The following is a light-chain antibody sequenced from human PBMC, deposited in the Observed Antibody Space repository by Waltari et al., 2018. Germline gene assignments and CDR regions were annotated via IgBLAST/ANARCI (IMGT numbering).Light chain of an antibody. CDR3: QQGHSFPIT. J-gene: IGKJ5*01. CDR1: QGVRTW. CDR2: AAS. V-gene: IGKV1-12*01. Sequence: DIQLTQSPSSVSASVGDRVIITCRASQGVRTWLAWYQQTPGEAPKLLIYAASSLLSGVPSRFTGSGSGTDFALTINNLQPDDFATYFCQQGHSFPITFGQGTRVDIK.